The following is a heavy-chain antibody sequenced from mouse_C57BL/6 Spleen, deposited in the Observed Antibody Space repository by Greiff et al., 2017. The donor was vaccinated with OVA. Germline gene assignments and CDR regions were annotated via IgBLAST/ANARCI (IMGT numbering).Heavy chain of an antibody. CDR3: ARGDYYDYDWYFDV. CDR1: GFTFSDYG. J-gene: IGHJ1*03. Sequence: VQLQESGGGLVKPGGSLKLSCAASGFTFSDYGMHWVRQAPEKGLEWVAYISSGSSTIYYADTVKGRFTISRDNAKNTLFLQMTSLRSEDTAMYYCARGDYYDYDWYFDVWGTGTTVTVSS. D-gene: IGHD2-4*01. CDR2: ISSGSSTI. V-gene: IGHV5-17*01.